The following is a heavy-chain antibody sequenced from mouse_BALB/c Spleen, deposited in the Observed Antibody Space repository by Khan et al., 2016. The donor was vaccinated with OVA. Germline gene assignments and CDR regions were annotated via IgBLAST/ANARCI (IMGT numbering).Heavy chain of an antibody. J-gene: IGHJ3*01. CDR3: ARRVYFGYVFGY. D-gene: IGHD1-2*01. Sequence: EVQLQESGPELVKPGASVRIPCKASGYTFTDYNMDWVKQSHGKSLEWIGDINPNNGGTIYNQKFKGKATLTVDKSSSTADMELRSLTSEDTAIYFCARRVYFGYVFGYWGQGTLVTVSA. CDR2: INPNNGGT. CDR1: GYTFTDYN. V-gene: IGHV1-18*01.